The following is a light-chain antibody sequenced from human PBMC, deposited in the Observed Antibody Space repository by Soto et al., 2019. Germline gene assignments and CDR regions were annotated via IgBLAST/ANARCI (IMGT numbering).Light chain of an antibody. V-gene: IGKV3-11*01. Sequence: EIVLTQSPATLSLSPGERDTLSCRASQSVSSYLAWYQQKPGQAPRLLIHDASNRATGIPARFSGSGSGTEFTLTISSLEPDDFAVYYCQHRSNWPPSLTCRGGTKVEIK. J-gene: IGKJ4*01. CDR1: QSVSSY. CDR3: QHRSNWPPSLT. CDR2: DAS.